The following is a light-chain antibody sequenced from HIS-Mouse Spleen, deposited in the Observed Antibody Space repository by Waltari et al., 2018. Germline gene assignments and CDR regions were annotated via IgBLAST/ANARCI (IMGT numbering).Light chain of an antibody. V-gene: IGLV2-23*01. Sequence: QSALTQPASVSGSPGQSITISCTGTSSDAGSYNLVSWYQQHPGKPPKLMIYEGSKRPSGVSNRFSGSKSGNTASLTISGLQAEDEADYYCCSYAGSSTLVFGGGTKLTVL. CDR1: SSDAGSYNL. CDR3: CSYAGSSTLV. J-gene: IGLJ3*02. CDR2: EGS.